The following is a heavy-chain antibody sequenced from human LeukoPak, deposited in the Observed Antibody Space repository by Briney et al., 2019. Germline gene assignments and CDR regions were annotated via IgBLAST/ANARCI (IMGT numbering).Heavy chain of an antibody. D-gene: IGHD2-2*02. V-gene: IGHV3-23*01. Sequence: GGSLRLSCAASGFTFSSYGMSWVRQAPGKGLEWVSAISGSGGSTYYADSVKGRFTISRDNAKNSLYLQMNSLRAEDTAVYYCARGFRSYSAGFDYWGQGTLVTVSS. J-gene: IGHJ4*02. CDR2: ISGSGGST. CDR3: ARGFRSYSAGFDY. CDR1: GFTFSSYG.